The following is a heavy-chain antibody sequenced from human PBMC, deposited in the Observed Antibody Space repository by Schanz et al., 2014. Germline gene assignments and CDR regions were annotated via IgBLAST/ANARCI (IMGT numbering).Heavy chain of an antibody. V-gene: IGHV3-15*01. D-gene: IGHD3-10*01. J-gene: IGHJ5*02. CDR2: IKSRSDGGTT. CDR1: GFTFSNAW. Sequence: EAQVVESGGGLVKPGGSLRLSCVASGFTFSNAWMNWVRQGPGNRLEWVGRIKSRSDGGTTDYAAPVKGRFIISRDDSRNTLDLQMSGLKTEDTAVYYCSTTPNFYASGTYSRFDPWGQGTRVTVSS. CDR3: STTPNFYASGTYSRFDP.